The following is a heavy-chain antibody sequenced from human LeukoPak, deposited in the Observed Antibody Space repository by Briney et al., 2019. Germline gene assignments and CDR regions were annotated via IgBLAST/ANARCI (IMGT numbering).Heavy chain of an antibody. V-gene: IGHV3-21*01. J-gene: IGHJ4*02. CDR2: ISGTSYSI. D-gene: IGHD6-6*01. CDR3: ARDVLGAARFPRFDY. Sequence: GGSLRLSCAASGFTFSTYSVNWVRQAPGKGLEWVSSISGTSYSIFYADSVKGRFTISRGNAKNSLYLQMNSLRAEDTAVYYCARDVLGAARFPRFDYWGQGTLVTVSS. CDR1: GFTFSTYS.